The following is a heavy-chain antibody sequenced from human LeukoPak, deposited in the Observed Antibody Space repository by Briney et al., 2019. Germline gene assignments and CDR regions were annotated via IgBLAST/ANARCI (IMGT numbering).Heavy chain of an antibody. D-gene: IGHD6-6*01. Sequence: PGGSLRLSCAASGFTFSGYWLHWVRQVPGKGLGWVSRINSDGSTTTYTDSVKGRFTISRDNAKNTLYLQMNSLRAEDTAVYYCARDQRYGSSSVDYWGQGTLVTVSS. J-gene: IGHJ4*02. CDR1: GFTFSGYW. CDR2: INSDGSTT. CDR3: ARDQRYGSSSVDY. V-gene: IGHV3-74*01.